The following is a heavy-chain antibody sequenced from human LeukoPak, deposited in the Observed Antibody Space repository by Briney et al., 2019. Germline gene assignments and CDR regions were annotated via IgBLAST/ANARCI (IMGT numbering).Heavy chain of an antibody. CDR1: GYAFNSYV. CDR2: ISAFHGNT. CDR3: ARGGGTYSAFDI. J-gene: IGHJ3*02. D-gene: IGHD1-26*01. Sequence: GASVKVSCKASGYAFNSYVISWVRQAPGQGLEWMGWISAFHGNTNYAQNLQGRVTMTTDTSTSTAYMELRSLRSDDTAVYYCARGGGTYSAFDIWGQGTMVTVSS. V-gene: IGHV1-18*01.